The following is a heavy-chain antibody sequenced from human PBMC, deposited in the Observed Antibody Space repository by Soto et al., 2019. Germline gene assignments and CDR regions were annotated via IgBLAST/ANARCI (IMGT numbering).Heavy chain of an antibody. CDR2: INPNSDVT. V-gene: IGHV1-2*04. Sequence: QVQLVQSGAEVKKPGASVKVSCKASGYTFNSYYIHWVRQAPGQGLEWMGWINPNSDVTSYAQSFQGFVTRASVLPSTTVSTVLTRLTSDDTALYYGVRVGFNSHIDVDYWRPGALMSVSS. CDR1: GYTFNSYY. D-gene: IGHD2-21*01. J-gene: IGHJ4*02. CDR3: VRVGFNSHIDVDY.